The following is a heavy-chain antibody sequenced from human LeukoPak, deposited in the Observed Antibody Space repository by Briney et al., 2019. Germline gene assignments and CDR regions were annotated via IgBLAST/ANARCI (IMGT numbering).Heavy chain of an antibody. CDR2: ITYSGST. J-gene: IGHJ5*02. V-gene: IGHV4-39*07. CDR1: GGSITSNSYY. D-gene: IGHD3-10*01. Sequence: SETLSLTCTVSGGSITSNSYYWGWIRQPPGKGLEWIGSITYSGSTYYNPSLKRRVTISIDTSKNQFSLKLSSVTAADTAVYYCARVHASWRLWFGELSPWGQGTLVTVSS. CDR3: ARVHASWRLWFGELSP.